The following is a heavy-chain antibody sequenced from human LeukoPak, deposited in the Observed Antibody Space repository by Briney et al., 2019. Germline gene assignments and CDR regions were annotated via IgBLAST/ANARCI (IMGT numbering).Heavy chain of an antibody. CDR3: AREGSQLWFSGYTYNWFDP. V-gene: IGHV1-18*01. CDR2: ISAYNGNT. D-gene: IGHD5-18*01. Sequence: GASVKVSCKASGYTFTSYGISWVRQAPGQGLEWMGWISAYNGNTNYAQKLQGRVTMTTDTSTSTAYMELRSLRSDDTAVYYCAREGSQLWFSGYTYNWFDPWGQGTLVTVSS. J-gene: IGHJ5*02. CDR1: GYTFTSYG.